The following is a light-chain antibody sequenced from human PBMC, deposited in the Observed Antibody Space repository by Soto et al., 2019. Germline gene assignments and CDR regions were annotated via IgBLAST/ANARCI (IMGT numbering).Light chain of an antibody. J-gene: IGKJ3*01. V-gene: IGKV3-15*01. CDR2: GAS. CDR1: QSVSNN. CDR3: QQYYNWPPET. Sequence: VMTQSPATLSVPPGERATLSCRASQSVSNNLAWYQQKPGQAPRLLIYGASTRATGIPARFSGSGSGAEFTLTISSLQSEDFAVYYCQQYYNWPPETFGPGTKVDIK.